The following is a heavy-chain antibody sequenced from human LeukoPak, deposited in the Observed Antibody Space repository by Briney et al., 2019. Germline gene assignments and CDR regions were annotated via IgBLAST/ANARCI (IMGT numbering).Heavy chain of an antibody. V-gene: IGHV3-30*18. Sequence: TGGSLRLSCAASGFTFSSYGMHWVRQAPGKGLEWVAVISYDGSNTYYADSVKGRFTISRDNSKNTVYLQMNSLRAEDTAVYYCAKRQQLVWGYFDYWGQGTLVTVSS. CDR2: ISYDGSNT. D-gene: IGHD6-13*01. CDR3: AKRQQLVWGYFDY. CDR1: GFTFSSYG. J-gene: IGHJ4*02.